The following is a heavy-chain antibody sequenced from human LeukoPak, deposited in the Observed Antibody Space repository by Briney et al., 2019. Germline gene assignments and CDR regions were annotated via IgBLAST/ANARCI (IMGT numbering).Heavy chain of an antibody. CDR3: VRGRYGSGSYSYY. CDR2: INHSGST. CDR1: GGSFSGYY. Sequence: SETLSLTCAVYGGSFSGYYWSWIRQPPGKGLEWIGEINHSGSTNYNPSLKSRVTISVDTSKNQFSLKLSSVTAADTAVYYCVRGRYGSGSYSYYWGQGTLVTVSS. V-gene: IGHV4-34*01. J-gene: IGHJ4*02. D-gene: IGHD3-10*01.